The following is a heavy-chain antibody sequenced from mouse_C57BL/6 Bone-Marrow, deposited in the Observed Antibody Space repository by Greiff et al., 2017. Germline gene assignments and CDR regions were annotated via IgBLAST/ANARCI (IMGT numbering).Heavy chain of an antibody. CDR1: GFNIKDDY. Sequence: EVQLQQSGAELVRPGASVKLSCTASGFNIKDDYMHWVKQRPEQGLEWIGWIDPENGDTEYASKFQGKATITAETSSNTAYLQLSSLTSEDTAVYYCTTSWDWYFDVWGTGTTVTVSS. V-gene: IGHV14-4*01. D-gene: IGHD4-1*01. CDR3: TTSWDWYFDV. J-gene: IGHJ1*03. CDR2: IDPENGDT.